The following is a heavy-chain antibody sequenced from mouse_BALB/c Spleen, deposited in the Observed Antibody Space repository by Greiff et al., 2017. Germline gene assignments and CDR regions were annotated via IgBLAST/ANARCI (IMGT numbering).Heavy chain of an antibody. D-gene: IGHD1-1*01. CDR2: IYPSDSYT. Sequence: VQLQQPGAELVRPGASVKLSCKASGYTFTSYWINWVKQRPGQGLEWIGNIYPSDSYTNYNQKFKDKATLTVDKSSSTAYMQLSSPTSEDSAVYYCTRGVLRRDSSYAMDYWGQGTSVTVSS. CDR3: TRGVLRRDSSYAMDY. J-gene: IGHJ4*01. CDR1: GYTFTSYW. V-gene: IGHV1-69*02.